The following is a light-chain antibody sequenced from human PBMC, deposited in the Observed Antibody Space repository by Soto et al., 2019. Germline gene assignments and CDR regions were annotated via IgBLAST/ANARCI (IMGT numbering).Light chain of an antibody. V-gene: IGKV3-15*01. CDR1: QSVSSN. Sequence: EIVMTQSQATLSVSPGERATLSCRASQSVSSNLAWYQQKPGQAPRLLIYGASTRATGIPARFSGSGSGTEFTRTISSLQSEDFAVYYCQQYNNWPLYTFGQGTKLEIK. CDR2: GAS. CDR3: QQYNNWPLYT. J-gene: IGKJ2*01.